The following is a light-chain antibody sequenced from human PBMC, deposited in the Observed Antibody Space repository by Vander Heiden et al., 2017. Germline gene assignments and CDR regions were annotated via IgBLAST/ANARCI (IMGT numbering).Light chain of an antibody. CDR2: DAA. CDR1: QSISTE. Sequence: EVVLTQSPVTLSLSPGERANLSCRASQSISTELLWYQQKPGQAPRLLICDAAYRATGIQARFSGGGAGTDFTLTISGLEPEDVAVYYCRQRSNCPLTFGGGTKVEVK. V-gene: IGKV3-11*01. CDR3: RQRSNCPLT. J-gene: IGKJ4*01.